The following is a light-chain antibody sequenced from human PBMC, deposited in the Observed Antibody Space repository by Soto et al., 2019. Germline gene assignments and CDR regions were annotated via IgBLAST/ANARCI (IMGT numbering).Light chain of an antibody. CDR1: QSVSNN. J-gene: IGKJ2*01. CDR3: QHYTDSPKT. Sequence: EIVMTQSPATLSVSPGGRATLSCRASQSVSNNLAWYQQKPGQAPRLLISGASSRATGIPARFIGSGFGTDFTLTISSLQSEDFAVYYCQHYTDSPKTFGQGTKLEIK. V-gene: IGKV3D-15*01. CDR2: GAS.